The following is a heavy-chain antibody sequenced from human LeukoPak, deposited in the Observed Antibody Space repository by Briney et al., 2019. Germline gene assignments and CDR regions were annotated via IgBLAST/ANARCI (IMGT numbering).Heavy chain of an antibody. D-gene: IGHD2-2*02. V-gene: IGHV1-69*13. CDR3: ARYCSSTSCYSDNYGMDV. J-gene: IGHJ6*02. CDR1: GGTFSSYA. Sequence: SVKVSCKASGGTFSSYAISWVRQAPGQGLEWMGGIIPIFGTANYAQKFQGRVTITADESTSTAYMELSSLRSEDTAVYYCARYCSSTSCYSDNYGMDVWGQGTTVTVSS. CDR2: IIPIFGTA.